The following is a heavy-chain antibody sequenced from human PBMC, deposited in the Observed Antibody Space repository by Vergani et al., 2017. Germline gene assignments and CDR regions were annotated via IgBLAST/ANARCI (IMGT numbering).Heavy chain of an antibody. CDR3: AKSGFVGAFET. Sequence: EVLLVESGGGLVQPGESLRLSCTASGFTFSDFWMTWVRQVPGKGLEWVANIMPDGSATMYADSMRGRFSISRYNAKNSLHLHMSSLRVEDTAVYFCAKSGFVGAFETGGKGTMATVSS. V-gene: IGHV3-7*01. CDR2: IMPDGSAT. J-gene: IGHJ3*02. CDR1: GFTFSDFW. D-gene: IGHD6-6*01.